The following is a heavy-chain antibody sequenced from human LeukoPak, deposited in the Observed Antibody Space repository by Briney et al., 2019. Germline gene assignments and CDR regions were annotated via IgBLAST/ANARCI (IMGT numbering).Heavy chain of an antibody. Sequence: GGSLRLSCAASGFTFSSYGMHWVRQAPGKGLEWVAVIWYDGSNKYYADSVKGRFTISRDNSKNTLYLQMNSLKASDTAMYYCARHRPGWYSFDSWGQGTLVTVSS. D-gene: IGHD6-19*01. CDR1: GFTFSSYG. CDR3: ARHRPGWYSFDS. V-gene: IGHV3-33*01. J-gene: IGHJ4*02. CDR2: IWYDGSNK.